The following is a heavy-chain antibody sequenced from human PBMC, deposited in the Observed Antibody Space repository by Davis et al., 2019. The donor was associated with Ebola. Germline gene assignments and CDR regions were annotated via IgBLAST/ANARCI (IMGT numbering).Heavy chain of an antibody. V-gene: IGHV4-39*02. Sequence: SETLSLTCTVSGGSLSSRSYYWAWIRQPPGKGLEWIGNIYYGGSTYYNPSLKSRVSISVDTSKNQFSLKLSSVTAADTAVYYCAREDFDSSGYYYAGLDHWGQGSLVTVSS. CDR2: IYYGGST. CDR3: AREDFDSSGYYYAGLDH. CDR1: GGSLSSRSYY. D-gene: IGHD3-22*01. J-gene: IGHJ1*01.